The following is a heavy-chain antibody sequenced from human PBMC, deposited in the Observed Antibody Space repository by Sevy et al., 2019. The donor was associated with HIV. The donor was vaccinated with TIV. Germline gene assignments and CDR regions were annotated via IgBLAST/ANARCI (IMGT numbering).Heavy chain of an antibody. J-gene: IGHJ6*02. CDR2: VSWNSDSI. Sequence: GGSLRLSCLVSGFILEDYAMHWVRQAPGKGLEWVGGVSWNSDSIQYGQSVRGRFSIVRDNAKKSLYLQMDSLRPEDTALYFCSKDLSSYLLYGMDIWGQGTTVTVSS. V-gene: IGHV3-9*01. CDR3: SKDLSSYLLYGMDI. CDR1: GFILEDYA. D-gene: IGHD2-2*03.